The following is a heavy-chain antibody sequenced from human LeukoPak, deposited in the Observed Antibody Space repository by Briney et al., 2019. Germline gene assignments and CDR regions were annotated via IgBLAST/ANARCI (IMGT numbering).Heavy chain of an antibody. CDR2: ISGSGGST. D-gene: IGHD4-11*01. V-gene: IGHV3-23*01. CDR3: AKGYSNYLYYMDV. J-gene: IGHJ6*03. CDR1: GFTFSSYA. Sequence: PGGSLRLSCAASGFTFSSYAMGWVRQAPGKGLEWVSAISGSGGSTYYADSVKGRFTISRDNSKNTLYLQMNSLRAEDTAVYYCAKGYSNYLYYMDVWGKGTTVTVSS.